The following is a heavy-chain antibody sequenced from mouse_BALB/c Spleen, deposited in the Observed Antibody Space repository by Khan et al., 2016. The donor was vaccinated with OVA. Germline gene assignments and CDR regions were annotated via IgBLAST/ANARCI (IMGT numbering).Heavy chain of an antibody. CDR1: GYTFTTYG. D-gene: IGHD2-14*01. CDR3: ARVGYSGTMDY. CDR2: INTYTGEP. J-gene: IGHJ4*01. V-gene: IGHV9-3-1*01. Sequence: QIQLVQSGPELKKPGVTVKISCKASGYTFTTYGMNWVKQAPGKGLKWMGWINTYTGEPTYVAEFKGRFAFSLETSASTAYLQINNRKNEDTATYFCARVGYSGTMDYWGQGTSVTVSS.